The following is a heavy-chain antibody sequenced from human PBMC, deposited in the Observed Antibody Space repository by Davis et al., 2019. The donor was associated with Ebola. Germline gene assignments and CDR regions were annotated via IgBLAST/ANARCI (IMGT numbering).Heavy chain of an antibody. D-gene: IGHD3-16*01. J-gene: IGHJ6*02. CDR1: GYTFTSYD. CDR2: IIPIFGTA. Sequence: SVKVSCKASGYTFTSYDISWVRQAPGQGLEWMGGIIPIFGTANYAQKFQGRVTITADKSTSTAYMELSSLRSEDTAVYYCARWGRGINYYYYYGMNVWGQGTTVTVSS. V-gene: IGHV1-69*06. CDR3: ARWGRGINYYYYYGMNV.